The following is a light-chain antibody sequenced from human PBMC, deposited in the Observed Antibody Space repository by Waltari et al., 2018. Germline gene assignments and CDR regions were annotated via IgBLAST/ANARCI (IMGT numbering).Light chain of an antibody. CDR1: QSATSTY. J-gene: IGKJ2*01. CDR2: GAS. Sequence: EIVLTQSPGTLSLSPGERATLSCRASQSATSTYLAWYQQKPGQAPRLLIYGASNRATGIPDRFSVSGSGTDVTLTISRLEPEDFAVYYCQQYASSPRTFGQGTKLEI. CDR3: QQYASSPRT. V-gene: IGKV3-20*01.